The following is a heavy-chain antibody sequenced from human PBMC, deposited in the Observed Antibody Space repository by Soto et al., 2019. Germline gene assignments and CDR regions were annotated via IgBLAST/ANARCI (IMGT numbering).Heavy chain of an antibody. Sequence: EVRLLESGGGLVQPGGSLRLSCAASGFTFNNNDMIWVRQAPGKGLEWVSGIRFSSGATYYTDFVKGRFTNSGDYSKNTLYLEMNSLRVEDTAVYYCARNGGGRAYWGQGTLVTVSS. CDR3: ARNGGGRAY. CDR2: IRFSSGAT. CDR1: GFTFNNND. V-gene: IGHV3-23*01. J-gene: IGHJ4*02. D-gene: IGHD3-16*01.